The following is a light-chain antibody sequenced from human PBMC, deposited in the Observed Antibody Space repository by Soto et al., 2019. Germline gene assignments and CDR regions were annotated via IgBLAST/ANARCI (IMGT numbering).Light chain of an antibody. CDR1: SSDVGGYNY. J-gene: IGLJ1*01. Sequence: QSALTQPASVSGSPGQSITISCTGTSSDVGGYNYVSWYQQHPGKVPKLMIYEVSNRPSGVSNRFSGSKSGNTASLTISGLQAEDEADYYCSSYTSSSRYVFGTGTKVTV. V-gene: IGLV2-14*01. CDR3: SSYTSSSRYV. CDR2: EVS.